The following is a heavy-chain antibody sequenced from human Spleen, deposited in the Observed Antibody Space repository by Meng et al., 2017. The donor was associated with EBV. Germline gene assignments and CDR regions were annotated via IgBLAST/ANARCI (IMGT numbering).Heavy chain of an antibody. J-gene: IGHJ4*02. CDR1: GGSVSSGSYY. CDR2: LYHSGST. V-gene: IGHV4-61*01. Sequence: QVELQASGPGVGKPAETLSLHCTVSGGSVSSGSYYWSWIRPPPGKGREWIGYLYHSGSTKYNPSLTSRVTISVDTSKNQFTLNLRSVTAADTAVYYCARDGYSSGIDYWGQGTLVTVSS. CDR3: ARDGYSSGIDY. D-gene: IGHD6-19*01.